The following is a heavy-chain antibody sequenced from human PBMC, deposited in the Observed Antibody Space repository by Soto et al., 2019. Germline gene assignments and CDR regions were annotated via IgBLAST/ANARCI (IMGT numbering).Heavy chain of an antibody. Sequence: SETMSLTCAVYGGNFSGYYWSWISQNPGKGLEWIGEVNNSGSTNYNPSLKSRVTISVDTSKNQFSLKLSSVTAADTAVYDCARGPLLYFAFDIWGQGTMVTVSS. V-gene: IGHV4-34*01. D-gene: IGHD3-9*01. CDR2: VNNSGST. J-gene: IGHJ3*02. CDR3: ARGPLLYFAFDI. CDR1: GGNFSGYY.